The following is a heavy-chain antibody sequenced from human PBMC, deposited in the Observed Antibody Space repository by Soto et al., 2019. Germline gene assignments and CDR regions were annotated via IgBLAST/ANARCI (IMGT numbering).Heavy chain of an antibody. CDR2: ISPSCGTT. D-gene: IGHD3-22*01. CDR3: ARQRSDRSGYKRGYSNY. V-gene: IGHV1-46*01. J-gene: IGHJ4*02. Sequence: ASVKVSCKASGDTFTTYYIQWVRQAPGQGLEWMGVISPSCGTTTYAQKFKGRVTMTRDTSTRTVHMELSRLRSEETAVYYCARQRSDRSGYKRGYSNYWGQGTVFTVSS. CDR1: GDTFTTYY.